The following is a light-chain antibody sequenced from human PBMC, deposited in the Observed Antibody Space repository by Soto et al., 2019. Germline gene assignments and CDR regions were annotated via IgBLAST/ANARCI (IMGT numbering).Light chain of an antibody. J-gene: IGKJ1*01. Sequence: QMTQSPSSLSASVGDRVTITCRASQRIYTYVNWYQQKPGRAPKLLIYAASHLQSGVPPRFGGSGPGTDFTLTHSPLPPESFATYYRQPTFSAPPLTVGQGTEVEIK. CDR3: QPTFSAPPLT. CDR2: AAS. CDR1: QRIYTY. V-gene: IGKV1-39*01.